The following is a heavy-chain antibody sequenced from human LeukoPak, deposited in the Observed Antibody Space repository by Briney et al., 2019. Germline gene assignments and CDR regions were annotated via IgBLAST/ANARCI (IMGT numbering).Heavy chain of an antibody. D-gene: IGHD2-2*01. CDR1: GFTFSRFG. V-gene: IGHV3-30*02. CDR3: AKDGASQLYPYYFDY. J-gene: IGHJ4*02. CDR2: IRYDGSNK. Sequence: QPGGSLRLSCAASGFTFSRFGMHWVRQAPGKGLEWVAFIRYDGSNKYYADSVKGRFTISRDNSKNTLYLQMNSLRAEDTAVYYCAKDGASQLYPYYFDYWGQGTLVTVSS.